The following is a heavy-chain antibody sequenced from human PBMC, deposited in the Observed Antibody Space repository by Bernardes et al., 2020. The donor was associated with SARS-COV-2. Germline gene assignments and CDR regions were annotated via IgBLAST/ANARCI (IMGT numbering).Heavy chain of an antibody. CDR3: AKDKDLSLHAGTVDY. D-gene: IGHD6-13*01. CDR2: IRGSGAYT. V-gene: IGHV3-23*01. CDR1: GFTFSTYA. Sequence: GGSLRLSCAASGFTFSTYAMSWVRQTPGKGLEWVASIRGSGAYTYYADSVKGRFTISRDNSRDPLYLQMNSLRAEDTAVYYCAKDKDLSLHAGTVDYWGQGTLVTVSS. J-gene: IGHJ4*02.